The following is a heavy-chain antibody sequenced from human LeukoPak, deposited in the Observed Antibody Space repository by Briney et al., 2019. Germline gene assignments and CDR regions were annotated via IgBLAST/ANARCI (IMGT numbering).Heavy chain of an antibody. CDR2: FDPEDGET. V-gene: IGHV1-24*01. CDR3: ATGPSGPEAYYYYMDV. Sequence: ASVTVSCKVSGYTLTELSMHWVRQAPGKGLAWVGGFDPEDGETIYAQKFQGRVTMTEDTSTDTAYMELSSLRSEDTAVYYCATGPSGPEAYYYYMDVWGKGTTVTVSS. D-gene: IGHD2-15*01. CDR1: GYTLTELS. J-gene: IGHJ6*03.